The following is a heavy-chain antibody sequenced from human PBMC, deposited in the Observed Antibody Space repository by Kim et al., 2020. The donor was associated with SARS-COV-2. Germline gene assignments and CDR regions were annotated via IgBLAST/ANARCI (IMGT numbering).Heavy chain of an antibody. Sequence: GGSLRLSCAASGFTFSSYAMSWVRQAPGKGLEWVLGISGSGGTTYYSDSVRGRFTISRDSSKKTVDVQMNSLRADDTAVYYCAKGRAGRGSGSFELDYWGQGTLVTVSS. D-gene: IGHD3-10*01. J-gene: IGHJ4*02. V-gene: IGHV3-23*01. CDR2: ISGSGGTT. CDR3: AKGRAGRGSGSFELDY. CDR1: GFTFSSYA.